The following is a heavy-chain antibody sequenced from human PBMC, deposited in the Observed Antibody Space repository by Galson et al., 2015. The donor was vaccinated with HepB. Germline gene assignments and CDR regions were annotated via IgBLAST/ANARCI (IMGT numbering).Heavy chain of an antibody. CDR1: GFTFSTYG. Sequence: SLRLSCAASGFTFSTYGMHWVRQAPGKGLEWVAGISDDGRNKFFADSVKGRFSISRDNSRNTLYLQMNSLRAEDTAVYYCAREQYYELWSGYYASQEKFAMDVWGQGTTVTVS. CDR2: ISDDGRNK. CDR3: AREQYYELWSGYYASQEKFAMDV. J-gene: IGHJ6*02. V-gene: IGHV3-30*03. D-gene: IGHD3-3*01.